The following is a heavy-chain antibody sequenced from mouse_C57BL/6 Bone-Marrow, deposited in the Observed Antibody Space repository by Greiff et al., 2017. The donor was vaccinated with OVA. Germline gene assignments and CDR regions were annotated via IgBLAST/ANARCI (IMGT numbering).Heavy chain of an antibody. CDR1: GYTFTSYW. CDR3: AGGYFDY. J-gene: IGHJ2*01. V-gene: IGHV1-61*01. Sequence: VQLQQPGAELVRPGSSVKLSCKASGYTFTSYWMAWVKQRPGQGLEWIGNIYPSDSETPYNQKFKDKATLTVDKSSSTAYMQLSSLTSEDSAVYYGAGGYFDYWGQGTTLTVSS. CDR2: IYPSDSET.